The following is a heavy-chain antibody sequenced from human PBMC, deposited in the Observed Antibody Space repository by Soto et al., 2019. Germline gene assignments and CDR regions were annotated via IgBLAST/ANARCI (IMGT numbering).Heavy chain of an antibody. CDR1: GFTFSDHY. D-gene: IGHD2-8*01. CDR3: ARLMGTAFDL. Sequence: GGSLRLSCAASGFTFSDHYMDWVRQAPGKGLEWVGRARNRVNGYIIAYAASVRGRFTISRDDSKNSLYLQMNSLTAEDTAVYFCARLMGTAFDLWGQGTLVTVSS. J-gene: IGHJ4*02. CDR2: ARNRVNGYII. V-gene: IGHV3-72*01.